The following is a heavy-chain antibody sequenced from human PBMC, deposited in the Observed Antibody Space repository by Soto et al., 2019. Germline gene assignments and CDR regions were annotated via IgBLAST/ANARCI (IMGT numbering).Heavy chain of an antibody. D-gene: IGHD6-13*01. J-gene: IGHJ6*02. CDR3: ARERIAAAGTGSYGMDV. CDR1: GYTFTGYY. CDR2: INPNSGGT. Sequence: ASVKVSCKASGYTFTGYYMHWVRQAPGQGLEWMGWINPNSGGTNYAQKFQGRVTMTRDTSISTAYMELSRLRSDGTAVYYCARERIAAAGTGSYGMDVWGQGTTVTVSS. V-gene: IGHV1-2*02.